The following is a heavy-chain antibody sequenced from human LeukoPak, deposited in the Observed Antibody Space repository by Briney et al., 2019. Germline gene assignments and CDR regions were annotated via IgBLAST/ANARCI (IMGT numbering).Heavy chain of an antibody. Sequence: PSETLSLTCGVYGASFSAYFWNGVRQSPGKGLEWIGEIKHGGGTNYTPSLMGRVTISVATSKKQFSLMLTSVTAADTAVYYCARGPDYYGDYIRWFPDAFHIWGRGTVVSVSS. D-gene: IGHD4-17*01. CDR2: IKHGGGT. CDR1: GASFSAYF. CDR3: ARGPDYYGDYIRWFPDAFHI. V-gene: IGHV4-34*01. J-gene: IGHJ3*02.